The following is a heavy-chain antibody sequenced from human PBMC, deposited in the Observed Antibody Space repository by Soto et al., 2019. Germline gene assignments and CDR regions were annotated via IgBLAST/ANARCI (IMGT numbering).Heavy chain of an antibody. CDR1: GFTFSTYS. CDR2: IRSSDGTI. D-gene: IGHD4-17*01. J-gene: IGHJ4*02. V-gene: IGHV3-48*01. CDR3: ARDYIYAFDN. Sequence: GGSLRLSCVASGFTFSTYSMNWVRQAPGKGLEWISYIRSSDGTISYANSVRGRFTVSRDDAHDSLYLQMTSLRAEDTALYFCARDYIYAFDNWGQGTLVTVSS.